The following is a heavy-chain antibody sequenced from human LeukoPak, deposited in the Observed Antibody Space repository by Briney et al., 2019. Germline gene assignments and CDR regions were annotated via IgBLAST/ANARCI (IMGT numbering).Heavy chain of an antibody. CDR1: GFSFSSYS. CDR2: ISTSSSYI. CDR3: ARAVGTALRYFDWLPDRIKDGMDV. J-gene: IGHJ6*02. Sequence: MTGGSLRLSCAASGFSFSSYSMNWVRQAPGQGLEWVSSISTSSSYIYYADSVKGRFTISRDNAKNCLYLQMNSLRAEDTAVYYCARAVGTALRYFDWLPDRIKDGMDVWGQGTTVTVSS. V-gene: IGHV3-21*04. D-gene: IGHD3-9*01.